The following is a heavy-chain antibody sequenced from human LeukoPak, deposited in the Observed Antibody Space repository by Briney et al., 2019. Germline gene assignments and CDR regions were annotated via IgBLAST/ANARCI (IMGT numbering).Heavy chain of an antibody. D-gene: IGHD3-22*01. V-gene: IGHV6-1*01. Sequence: SQTLSLTCAISGDSVSSNSAAWNWIRQSPSRGLEWLGRTYYRSKWYNDYAVSVKSRITINPDTSKNQFSLQLNSVTPEDTAVYYCAGDLRIVVVITPRKDYYYYGMDVWGQGTTVTVSS. J-gene: IGHJ6*02. CDR2: TYYRSKWYN. CDR1: GDSVSSNSAA. CDR3: AGDLRIVVVITPRKDYYYYGMDV.